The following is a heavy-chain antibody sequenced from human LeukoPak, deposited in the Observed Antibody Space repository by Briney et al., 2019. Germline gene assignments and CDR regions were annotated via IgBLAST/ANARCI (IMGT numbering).Heavy chain of an antibody. V-gene: IGHV3-73*01. J-gene: IGHJ3*02. D-gene: IGHD5-18*01. Sequence: PGGSLKLSCAASGFTFSGSAIHCVRQTSGKGLEWVGRIRSKANSYATAYAASVKGRFTISRDESKNTAYPQMNSLKTEDTAVYYCTRRGYSYGWDDFDIWGQGTMVTVSS. CDR3: TRRGYSYGWDDFDI. CDR1: GFTFSGSA. CDR2: IRSKANSYAT.